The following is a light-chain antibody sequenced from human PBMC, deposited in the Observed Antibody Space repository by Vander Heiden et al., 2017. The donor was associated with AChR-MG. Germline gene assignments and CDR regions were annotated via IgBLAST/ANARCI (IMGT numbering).Light chain of an antibody. CDR2: GAS. CDR3: QQYGSSPLYT. CDR1: QIVSSSY. V-gene: IGKV3-20*01. J-gene: IGKJ2*01. Sequence: DTVLKLPPRTMSLSPGERATLSCRASQIVSSSYLDGYQQKPGQAPRLLIYGASSRATGIPDRFSGSGCGTDFTLTISRLEPEDFAVYYCQQYGSSPLYTFGQGTKLEIK.